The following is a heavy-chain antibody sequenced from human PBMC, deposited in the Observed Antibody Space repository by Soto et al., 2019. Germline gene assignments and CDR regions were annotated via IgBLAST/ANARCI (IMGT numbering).Heavy chain of an antibody. J-gene: IGHJ4*02. D-gene: IGHD2-15*01. V-gene: IGHV3-7*05. Sequence: EVQLVASGGGLVQPGGSLRLSCAASGFTFNNYYMVWVRQAPGRGLEWVATINQDGSAQYYVDYVKGRFTISRDNAKSSLYLPINSRRGVSTATYYWGRVLGGTHWGQGYLVTGSS. CDR1: GFTFNNYY. CDR2: INQDGSAQ. CDR3: GRVLGGTH.